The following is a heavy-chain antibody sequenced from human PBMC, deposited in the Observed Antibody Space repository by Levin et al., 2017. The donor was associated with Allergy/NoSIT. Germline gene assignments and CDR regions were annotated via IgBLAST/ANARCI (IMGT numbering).Heavy chain of an antibody. CDR1: GFTVSSNY. J-gene: IGHJ4*02. V-gene: IGHV3-53*01. CDR3: AGDLVAATGVVDY. D-gene: IGHD2-15*01. CDR2: IYSGGST. Sequence: GGSLRLSCAASGFTVSSNYMSWVRQAPGKGLEWVSVIYSGGSTYYADSVKGRFTISRDNSKNTLYLQMNSLRAEDTAVYYCAGDLVAATGVVDYWGQGTLVTVSS.